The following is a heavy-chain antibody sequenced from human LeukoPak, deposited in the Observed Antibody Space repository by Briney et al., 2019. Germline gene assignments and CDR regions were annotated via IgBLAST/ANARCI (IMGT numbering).Heavy chain of an antibody. V-gene: IGHV1-69*05. Sequence: SVKVSCKASGGTFSSYAISWVRQAPGQGLEWMGGIIPIFGTANYAQKFQGRVTITTDESTSTAYMELSSLRSGDTAVYYCAGTRIAAAGDYYYYYYMDVWGKGTTVTVSS. CDR1: GGTFSSYA. CDR3: AGTRIAAAGDYYYYYYMDV. CDR2: IIPIFGTA. J-gene: IGHJ6*03. D-gene: IGHD6-13*01.